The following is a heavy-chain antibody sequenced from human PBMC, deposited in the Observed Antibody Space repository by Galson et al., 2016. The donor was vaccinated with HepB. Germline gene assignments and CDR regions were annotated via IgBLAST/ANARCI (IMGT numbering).Heavy chain of an antibody. Sequence: PALVKPTQTLTLTCTISGFSLSADAMRVTWIRQPPGKALEWLARLDWDDDKFYHTSLKTSLTISKDTSKNQVVLRMANMDPVDTGTYFCASSWFGESFGMDVWGQGTTVTVSS. CDR1: GFSLSADAMR. CDR2: LDWDDDK. D-gene: IGHD3-10*01. CDR3: ASSWFGESFGMDV. V-gene: IGHV2-70*04. J-gene: IGHJ6*02.